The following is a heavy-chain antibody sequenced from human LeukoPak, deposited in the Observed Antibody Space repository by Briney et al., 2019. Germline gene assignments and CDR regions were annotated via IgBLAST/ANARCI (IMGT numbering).Heavy chain of an antibody. D-gene: IGHD3-22*01. CDR1: GGSIGSGDYY. Sequence: SETLSLTCTVSGGSIGSGDYYWSWIRQPPGKGLEWIGYIYHSGSTYYNPSLKSRVTISVDKSKNQLFLKLSSVTAADTAVYFCAGTRGYYDSPSFDYWGQGTLVTVSS. J-gene: IGHJ4*02. CDR2: IYHSGST. V-gene: IGHV4-30-4*01. CDR3: AGTRGYYDSPSFDY.